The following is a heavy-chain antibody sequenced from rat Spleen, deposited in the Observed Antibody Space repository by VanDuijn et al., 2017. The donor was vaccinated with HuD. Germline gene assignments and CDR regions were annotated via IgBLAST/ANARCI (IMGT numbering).Heavy chain of an antibody. Sequence: EVQLVESGGGLVQPGRSLKLSCAASGFTFSNYDMAWVRQAPTKGLEWVATISYGDSSGHSSTYYRDSVKGRFTISRANAKSTLNLQMDSLRSEDTATYYCARRHYGYTDYFDYWGQGVMVTVSS. D-gene: IGHD1-9*01. J-gene: IGHJ2*01. CDR3: ARRHYGYTDYFDY. CDR2: ISYGDSSGHSST. V-gene: IGHV5-29*01. CDR1: GFTFSNYD.